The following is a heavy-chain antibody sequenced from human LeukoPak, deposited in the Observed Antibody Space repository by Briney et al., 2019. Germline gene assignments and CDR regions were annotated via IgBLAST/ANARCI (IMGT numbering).Heavy chain of an antibody. CDR3: ARQRESTYYYGSAAFDY. CDR2: IYPGDSDT. V-gene: IGHV5-51*01. D-gene: IGHD3-10*01. CDR1: GYSFTSYW. J-gene: IGHJ4*02. Sequence: GESLKISCKGSGYSFTSYWIGWVRQMPGKGLEWMGIIYPGDSDTRYSPSFRGQVTISADKSISTAYLQWSSLKASDTAMYYCARQRESTYYYGSAAFDYWGQGTLVTVSS.